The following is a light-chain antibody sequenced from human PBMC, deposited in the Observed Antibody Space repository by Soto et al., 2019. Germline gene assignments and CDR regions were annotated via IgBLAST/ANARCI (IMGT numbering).Light chain of an antibody. J-gene: IGLJ3*02. Sequence: QSALTQPASVSGSPGQSITISCTGTSSDVGAYNYVSWYQQHPGKAPKLMIYEVSNRPSGVSNRFSGSKSGNTASLTISGLQAEDEAEYYCSSYTSSNTWVFGGGTKLTVL. CDR3: SSYTSSNTWV. CDR1: SSDVGAYNY. CDR2: EVS. V-gene: IGLV2-14*01.